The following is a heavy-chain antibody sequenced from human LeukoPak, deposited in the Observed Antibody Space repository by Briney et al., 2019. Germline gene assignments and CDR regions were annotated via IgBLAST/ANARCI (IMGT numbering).Heavy chain of an antibody. CDR1: GYTFTGYY. CDR3: ARGPDYYGSGSYLKWFDP. J-gene: IGHJ5*02. Sequence: ASVKVSCKASGYTFTGYYVHWVRQAPGQGLEWMGWINPNSGGTNYAQKFQGWVTMTRDTSISTAYMELSRLRSDDTAVYYCARGPDYYGSGSYLKWFDPWGQGTLVTVSS. V-gene: IGHV1-2*04. D-gene: IGHD3-10*01. CDR2: INPNSGGT.